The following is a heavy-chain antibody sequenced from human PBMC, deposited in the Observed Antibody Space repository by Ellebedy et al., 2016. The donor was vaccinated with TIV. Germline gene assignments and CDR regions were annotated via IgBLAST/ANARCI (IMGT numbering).Heavy chain of an antibody. J-gene: IGHJ4*02. D-gene: IGHD3-22*01. CDR3: EKRNSDYYFIEY. CDR2: ISSSSSYI. V-gene: IGHV3-11*03. Sequence: PGGSLRLSCAASGFTFSDYYMVWIRQAPGKGLEWVSYISSSSSYINYADSVKGRFTISRNNAKQSLYLQMYSLRAEDTAVYYCEKRNSDYYFIEYWGQGTGVTVSS. CDR1: GFTFSDYY.